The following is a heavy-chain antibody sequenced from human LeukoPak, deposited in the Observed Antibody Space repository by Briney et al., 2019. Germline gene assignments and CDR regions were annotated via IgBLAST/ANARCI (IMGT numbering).Heavy chain of an antibody. D-gene: IGHD1-26*01. CDR1: GGSISSSSYY. CDR2: IYYSGST. V-gene: IGHV4-39*01. J-gene: IGHJ3*02. Sequence: SETLSLTCTVSGGSISSSSYYWCWIRQPPGKGLEWIGSIYYSGSTYYNPSLKSRVTISVDTSKNQFSLKLSSVTAADTAVYYCARLGYSGSYGDAFDIWGQGTMVTVSS. CDR3: ARLGYSGSYGDAFDI.